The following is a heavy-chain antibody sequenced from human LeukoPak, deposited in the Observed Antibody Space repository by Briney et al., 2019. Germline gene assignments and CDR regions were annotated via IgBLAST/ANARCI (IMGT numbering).Heavy chain of an antibody. CDR3: AKDLTARPRAFDY. J-gene: IGHJ4*02. V-gene: IGHV3-23*01. CDR1: GSTLTIYA. Sequence: GGSLRLSWAASGSTLTIYAMSWVRQAPGKGLEWVSAISGSGGSTYYADSVKGPFTISRDNSKNTLYLQMNSLRAEDTAVYYCAKDLTARPRAFDYWGQGTLVTVYS. CDR2: ISGSGGST. D-gene: IGHD6-6*01.